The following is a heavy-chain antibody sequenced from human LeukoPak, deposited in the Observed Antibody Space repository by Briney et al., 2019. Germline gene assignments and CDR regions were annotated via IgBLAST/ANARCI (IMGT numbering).Heavy chain of an antibody. CDR2: INHSGST. CDR1: GGSFSGYY. CDR3: ARVARGYTPFDY. Sequence: SETLSLTCAVYGGSFSGYYWSWIRQPPGKGLEWIGEINHSGSTNYNPSLKSRVTISVDTSKNQFSLKLSSVTAADTAVYYCARVARGYTPFDYWGQGTLVTVSS. D-gene: IGHD5-12*01. J-gene: IGHJ4*02. V-gene: IGHV4-34*01.